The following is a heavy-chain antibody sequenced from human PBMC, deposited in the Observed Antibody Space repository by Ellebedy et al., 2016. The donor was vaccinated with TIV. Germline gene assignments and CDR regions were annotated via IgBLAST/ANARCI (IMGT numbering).Heavy chain of an antibody. V-gene: IGHV3-66*01. CDR1: GFTVSSNY. CDR3: ARWDHRLSSLYGDYAYFDY. D-gene: IGHD4-17*01. CDR2: IYSGGST. Sequence: GGSLRLXXAASGFTVSSNYMSWVRQAPGKGLEWVSVIYSGGSTYYADSVKGRFTISRDNSKNTLYLQMNSLRAEDTAVYYCARWDHRLSSLYGDYAYFDYWGQGTLVTVSS. J-gene: IGHJ4*02.